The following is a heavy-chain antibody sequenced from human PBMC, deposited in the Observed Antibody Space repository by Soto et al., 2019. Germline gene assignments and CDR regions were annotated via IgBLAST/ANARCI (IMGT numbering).Heavy chain of an antibody. CDR3: ATVKYSGYDVRQVGSNYYYYYMDV. V-gene: IGHV1-24*01. CDR2: FDPEDGET. Sequence: ASVKVSCKVSGYTLTELSMHWVRQAPGKGLEWMGGFDPEDGETIYAQKFQGRVTMTEDTSTDTAYMELSSLRSEDTAVYYCATVKYSGYDVRQVGSNYYYYYMDVWGKGTKVTVSS. J-gene: IGHJ6*03. D-gene: IGHD5-12*01. CDR1: GYTLTELS.